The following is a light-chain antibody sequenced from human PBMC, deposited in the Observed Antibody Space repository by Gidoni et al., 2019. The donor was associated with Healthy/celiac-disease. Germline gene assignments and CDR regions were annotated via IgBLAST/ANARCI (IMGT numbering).Light chain of an antibody. Sequence: DIQLTQSPSSLSASVGERVTITCRASQSISSYLNWYQQKPGKAPKLLIYAASSLQSGGPSRFSGSGSGTDFTLTISSMQHEDFATYYCQQSYSTPTGTFGQGTKVEIK. CDR3: QQSYSTPTGT. V-gene: IGKV1-39*01. CDR2: AAS. J-gene: IGKJ1*01. CDR1: QSISSY.